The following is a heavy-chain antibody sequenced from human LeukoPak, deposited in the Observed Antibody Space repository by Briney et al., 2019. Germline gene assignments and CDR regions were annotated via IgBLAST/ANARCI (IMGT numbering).Heavy chain of an antibody. J-gene: IGHJ3*02. CDR1: GYTFTGYY. Sequence: ASVKVSCKASGYTFTGYYMHWVRQAPGQGLEWMGWINPNSGGTNYAQKFQGRVTMTRDTSTSTVYMELSSLRSEDTAVYYCASSIAATGPLGAFDIWGQGTMVTVSS. D-gene: IGHD6-13*01. CDR3: ASSIAATGPLGAFDI. V-gene: IGHV1-2*02. CDR2: INPNSGGT.